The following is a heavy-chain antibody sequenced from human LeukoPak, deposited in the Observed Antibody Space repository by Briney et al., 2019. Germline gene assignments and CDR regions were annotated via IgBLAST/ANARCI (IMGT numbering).Heavy chain of an antibody. J-gene: IGHJ4*02. CDR2: INHSGST. Sequence: PSETLSLTCAVYGGSFSGYYWSWIRQPPGKGLERIGEINHSGSTNYNPSLKSRVTISVDTSKNQFSLKLSSVTAADTAVYYCARGPVALLWFGELSPRGYFDYWGQGTLVTVSS. V-gene: IGHV4-34*01. CDR1: GGSFSGYY. D-gene: IGHD3-10*01. CDR3: ARGPVALLWFGELSPRGYFDY.